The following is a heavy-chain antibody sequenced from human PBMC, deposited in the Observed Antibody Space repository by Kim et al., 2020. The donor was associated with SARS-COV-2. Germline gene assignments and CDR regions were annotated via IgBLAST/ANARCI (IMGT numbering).Heavy chain of an antibody. CDR2: ISGSGGST. CDR3: ASPPLAFGGVIVDY. Sequence: GGSLRLSCAASGFTFSSYAMSWVRQAPGKGLEWVSAISGSGGSTYYADSVKGRFTISRDNSKNTLYLQMNSLRAEDTAVYYCASPPLAFGGVIVDYWGQGTLVTVSS. CDR1: GFTFSSYA. J-gene: IGHJ4*02. D-gene: IGHD3-16*02. V-gene: IGHV3-23*01.